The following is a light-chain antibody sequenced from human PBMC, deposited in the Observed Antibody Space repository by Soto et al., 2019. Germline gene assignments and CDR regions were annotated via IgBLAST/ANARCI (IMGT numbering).Light chain of an antibody. Sequence: EIVMTQSPASLSVSPGERATLSCRASQTVIRNLAWYQQKPGQAPTLLIYGASTRATGIPARFSGSGSGTDFTPTISTLQSEDSAVYYCQQYNNWPPATFGPGTKVEIK. CDR3: QQYNNWPPAT. CDR2: GAS. J-gene: IGKJ1*01. CDR1: QTVIRN. V-gene: IGKV3-15*01.